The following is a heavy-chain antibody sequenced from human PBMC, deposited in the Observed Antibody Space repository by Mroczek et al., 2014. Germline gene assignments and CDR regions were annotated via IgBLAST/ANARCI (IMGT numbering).Heavy chain of an antibody. CDR2: IYYSGST. Sequence: QVQLQQWGPGLVKPSQTLSLTCTVSGGSISSGGYYWSWIRQHPGKGLEWIGYIYYSGSTYYNPSLKSRVTISVDTSKNQFSLKLSSVTAADTAVYYCARYGGNRDDAFDIWGQGTMVTVSS. V-gene: IGHV4-31*03. J-gene: IGHJ3*02. CDR1: GGSISSGGYY. D-gene: IGHD4-23*01. CDR3: ARYGGNRDDAFDI.